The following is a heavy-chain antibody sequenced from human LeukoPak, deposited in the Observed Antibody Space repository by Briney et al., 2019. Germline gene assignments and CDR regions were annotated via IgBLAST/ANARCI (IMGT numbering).Heavy chain of an antibody. D-gene: IGHD2-2*01. CDR1: GFTFIAYF. Sequence: ASVKVSCKDSGFTFIAYFIHRLRHAPGQGLEWMGWVDPNSGDTNYAQTFQGRVTMTTDTSISTAYIELSSLTSDDTAVYYCPRPYSITWYEWYDRWGQGTLVTVSS. V-gene: IGHV1-2*02. CDR2: VDPNSGDT. CDR3: PRPYSITWYEWYDR. J-gene: IGHJ5*02.